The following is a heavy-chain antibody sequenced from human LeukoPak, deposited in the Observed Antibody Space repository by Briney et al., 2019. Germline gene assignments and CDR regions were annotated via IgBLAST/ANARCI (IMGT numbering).Heavy chain of an antibody. Sequence: SVKVSCKASGYTFTSYGISWVRQAPGQGLEWMGRIIPIFGTANYAQKFQGRVTITTDESTSIAYMELSSLRSEDTAVYYCARGTDYYDSSGPPEVWGQGTMVTVSS. CDR1: GYTFTSYG. D-gene: IGHD3-22*01. CDR2: IIPIFGTA. J-gene: IGHJ3*01. V-gene: IGHV1-69*05. CDR3: ARGTDYYDSSGPPEV.